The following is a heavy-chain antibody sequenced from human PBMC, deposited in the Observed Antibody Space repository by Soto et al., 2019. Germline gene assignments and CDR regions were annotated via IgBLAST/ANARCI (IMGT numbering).Heavy chain of an antibody. CDR3: ARGSTVTTGAFDI. D-gene: IGHD4-17*01. CDR2: INPNSGGT. V-gene: IGHV1-2*04. CDR1: GYTFTGYY. Sequence: ASVKVSCKASGYTFTGYYMHWVRQAPGQGLEWMGWINPNSGGTNYAQKFQGWVTMTRDTSISTAYMELSRLRSDDTAVYYCARGSTVTTGAFDIWGQGTMVTVSS. J-gene: IGHJ3*02.